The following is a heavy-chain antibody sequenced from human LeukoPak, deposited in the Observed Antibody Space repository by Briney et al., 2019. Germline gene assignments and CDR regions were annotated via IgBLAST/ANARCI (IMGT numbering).Heavy chain of an antibody. CDR3: ARGLLTYGGPITMVRGVKPVYFDY. V-gene: IGHV4-34*01. CDR2: INHSGST. D-gene: IGHD3-10*01. Sequence: PSETLSLTCAVYGGSFSGYYWSWIRQPPGKGLEWIGEINHSGSTNYNPSLKSRVTISVDTSKNQFSLKLSSVTAADTAVYYCARGLLTYGGPITMVRGVKPVYFDYWGQGTLVTVSS. CDR1: GGSFSGYY. J-gene: IGHJ4*02.